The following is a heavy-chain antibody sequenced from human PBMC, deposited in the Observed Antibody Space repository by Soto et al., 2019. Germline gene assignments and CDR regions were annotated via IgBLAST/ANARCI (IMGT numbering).Heavy chain of an antibody. CDR1: GFTFSSYA. CDR2: ISGSGGST. CDR3: AKDGGYYYDSSGLY. V-gene: IGHV3-23*01. D-gene: IGHD3-22*01. J-gene: IGHJ4*02. Sequence: PGGSLSLSCAASGFTFSSYAMSWVRQAPGKGLEWVSAISGSGGSTYYADSVKGRFTISRDNSKNTLYLQMNSLRAEDTAVYYCAKDGGYYYDSSGLYWGQGTLVTVSS.